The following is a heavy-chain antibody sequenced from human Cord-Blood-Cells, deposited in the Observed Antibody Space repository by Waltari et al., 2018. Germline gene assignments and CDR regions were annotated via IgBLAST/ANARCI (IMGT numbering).Heavy chain of an antibody. CDR1: GGSFSGYY. D-gene: IGHD3-22*01. CDR2: INHSGRT. CDR3: ARGRGNDSSGYYYVDY. V-gene: IGHV4-34*01. Sequence: QVQLQQWGAGLLKPSETLSLTCAVYGGSFSGYYWSWIRQPPGKGLEWIGEINHSGRTNDSPSLKSRVTISVDTSKTQFSLKLSSVTAADTAVYYCARGRGNDSSGYYYVDYWGQGTLVTVSS. J-gene: IGHJ4*02.